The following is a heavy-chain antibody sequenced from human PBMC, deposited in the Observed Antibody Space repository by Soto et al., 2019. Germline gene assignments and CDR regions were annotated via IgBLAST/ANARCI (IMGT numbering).Heavy chain of an antibody. J-gene: IGHJ5*02. D-gene: IGHD6-13*01. CDR1: GYSFTSYW. CDR2: IDPSDSYT. V-gene: IGHV5-10-1*01. Sequence: GESLKISCKGSGYSFTSYWVSWVRQMPGKGLEWMGRIDPSDSYTNYSPSFQGHVTISADKSISTAYLQWSSLKASDTAMYYCARRHSSSSAFDPWGQGTLVTVSS. CDR3: ARRHSSSSAFDP.